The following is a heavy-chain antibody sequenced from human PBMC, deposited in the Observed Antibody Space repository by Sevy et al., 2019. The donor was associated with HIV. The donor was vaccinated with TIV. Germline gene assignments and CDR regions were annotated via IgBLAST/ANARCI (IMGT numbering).Heavy chain of an antibody. Sequence: GGSLRLSCTASGFTFGDFAMSWFRQAPGEGLEWVTIISPEGSRIDYADSVKGRLIISRDSANSSVSLQMNSLRVEDMGVYYCAKDRGWKTFDYWGQGALVTVSS. J-gene: IGHJ4*02. CDR2: ISPEGSRI. D-gene: IGHD3-10*01. CDR1: GFTFGDFA. CDR3: AKDRGWKTFDY. V-gene: IGHV3-7*04.